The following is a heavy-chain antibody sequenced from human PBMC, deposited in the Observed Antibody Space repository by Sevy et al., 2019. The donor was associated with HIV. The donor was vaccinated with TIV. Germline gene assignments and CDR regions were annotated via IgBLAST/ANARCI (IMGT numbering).Heavy chain of an antibody. V-gene: IGHV3-23*01. CDR2: LSFGCGEI. Sequence: GGSLRLSCAASGFTFSKYSISWVRQPPGKGLEWVSTLSFGCGEINYADSVKGRFTISSYNSKGSVYLQMNNLRPEDTAVYYCAREGCTKPHDYWGQGTLVTVSS. CDR3: AREGCTKPHDY. CDR1: GFTFSKYS. J-gene: IGHJ4*02. D-gene: IGHD2-8*01.